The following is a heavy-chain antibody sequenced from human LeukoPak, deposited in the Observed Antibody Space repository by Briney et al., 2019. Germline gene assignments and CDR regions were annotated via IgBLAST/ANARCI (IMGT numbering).Heavy chain of an antibody. CDR3: AKDKSGSYYFDY. CDR1: GFTFNRYW. Sequence: GGSLRLSCAASGFTFNRYWMSWVRQAPGKELQWVANIKQDGSAKYYVDSVKGRFTISRDNAKNSLYLQMNSLRDEDTAVYYCAKDKSGSYYFDYWGQGALVTVSS. V-gene: IGHV3-7*01. CDR2: IKQDGSAK. J-gene: IGHJ4*02. D-gene: IGHD1-26*01.